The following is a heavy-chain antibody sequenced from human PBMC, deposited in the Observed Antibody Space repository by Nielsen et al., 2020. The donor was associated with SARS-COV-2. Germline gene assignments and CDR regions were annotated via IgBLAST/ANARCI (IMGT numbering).Heavy chain of an antibody. CDR3: AKDLTYGDYVTFDY. Sequence: GGSLRLSCAASGFTFSSYAMSWVRQAPGKGLEWVSAISGSGGSTYYADSVKGRFTISRDNSKNTLYLQMNSLRAEDTAVYFCAKDLTYGDYVTFDYWGQGTLVTVSS. J-gene: IGHJ4*02. CDR2: ISGSGGST. D-gene: IGHD4-17*01. CDR1: GFTFSSYA. V-gene: IGHV3-23*01.